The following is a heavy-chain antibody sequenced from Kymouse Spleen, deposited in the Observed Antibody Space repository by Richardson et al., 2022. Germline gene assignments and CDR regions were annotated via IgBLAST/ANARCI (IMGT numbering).Heavy chain of an antibody. D-gene: IGHD3-9*01. CDR3: ARDITIF*LVINHYYYYGMDV. CDR1: GGSVSSGSYY. V-gene: IGHV4-61*01. CDR2: IYYSGST. Sequence: QVQLQESGPGLVKPSETLSLTCTVSGGSVSSGSYYWSWIRQPPGKGLEWIGYIYYSGSTNYNPSLKSRVTISVDTSKNQFSLKLSSVTAADTAVYYCARDITIF*LVINHYYYYGMDVWGQGTTVTVSS. J-gene: IGHJ6*02.